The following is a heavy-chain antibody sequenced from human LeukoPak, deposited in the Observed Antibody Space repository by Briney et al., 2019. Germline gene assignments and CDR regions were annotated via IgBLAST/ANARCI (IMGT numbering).Heavy chain of an antibody. CDR1: GGSFSGYY. CDR3: ARDDLLRTGYFDY. J-gene: IGHJ4*02. CDR2: INHSGST. D-gene: IGHD1-1*01. Sequence: PSETLSLTCAVYGGSFSGYYWSWIRQPPGKGLEWIGEINHSGSTNYNPSLKSRVTISVDTSKNQFTLKLSSVTAADTAVYYCARDDLLRTGYFDYWGQGTLVTVSS. V-gene: IGHV4-34*01.